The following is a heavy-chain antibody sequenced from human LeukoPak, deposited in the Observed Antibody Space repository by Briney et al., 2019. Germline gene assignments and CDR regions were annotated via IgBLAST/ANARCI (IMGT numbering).Heavy chain of an antibody. CDR1: GFTFSRYW. CDR2: IKQDGSEK. J-gene: IGHJ6*03. CDR3: ARVAVTPILYYYYYYMDV. Sequence: PGGSLRLSCAASGFTFSRYWMSWVRQAPGKGLEWVANIKQDGSEKYYVDSVKGRFTISRDNAKNSLYLQMNSLRAEDTAVYYCARVAVTPILYYYYYYMDVWGKGTTVTVSS. V-gene: IGHV3-7*01. D-gene: IGHD2-21*02.